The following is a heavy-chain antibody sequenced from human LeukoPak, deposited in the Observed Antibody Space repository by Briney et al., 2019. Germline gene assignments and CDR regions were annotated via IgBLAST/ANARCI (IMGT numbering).Heavy chain of an antibody. CDR1: GYTFTGYY. V-gene: IGHV1-2*02. D-gene: IGHD3-22*01. Sequence: ASVKVSCKASGYTFTGYYMHWVRQAPGQGLEWMGWINPNSGGTNYAQKFQGRVTMTRDTSISKAYMELSRLRSDDTAVYYCATTSNYYDSSGYYGYWGQGTLVTVSS. CDR3: ATTSNYYDSSGYYGY. CDR2: INPNSGGT. J-gene: IGHJ4*02.